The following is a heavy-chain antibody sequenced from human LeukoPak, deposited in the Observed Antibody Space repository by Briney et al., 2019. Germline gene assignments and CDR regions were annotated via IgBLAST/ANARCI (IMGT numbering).Heavy chain of an antibody. D-gene: IGHD7-27*01. CDR2: ISSSSSYI. CDR3: TKTGGPWD. J-gene: IGHJ4*02. Sequence: GGSLRLSCAASGFTFSNAWMTWVRQAPGKGLEWVSSISSSSSYIYYADSVKGRFTISRDNAKNSLYLQMNSLRAEDTAVYYCTKTGGPWDWGQGTLVTVSS. CDR1: GFTFSNAW. V-gene: IGHV3-21*01.